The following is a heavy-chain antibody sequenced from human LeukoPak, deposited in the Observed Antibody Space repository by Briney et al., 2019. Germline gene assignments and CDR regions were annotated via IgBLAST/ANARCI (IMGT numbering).Heavy chain of an antibody. CDR1: GGTLSSYA. J-gene: IGHJ4*02. V-gene: IGHV1-69*13. CDR3: ARAEWEPLQGEGTYYFDY. Sequence: SVKVSCKASGGTLSSYAISWVRQAPGQGLEWMGGIIPIFGTANYAQKFQGRVTITADESTSTAYMELSSLRSEDTAVYYCARAEWEPLQGEGTYYFDYWGQGTLVTVSS. CDR2: IIPIFGTA. D-gene: IGHD1-26*01.